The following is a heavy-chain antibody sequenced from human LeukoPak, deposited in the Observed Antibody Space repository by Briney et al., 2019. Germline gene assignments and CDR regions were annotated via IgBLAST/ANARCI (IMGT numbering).Heavy chain of an antibody. V-gene: IGHV4-4*09. CDR2: IYTSGST. CDR3: ARGRLRFLSQSWFDP. D-gene: IGHD3-3*01. Sequence: SETLSLTCTVSGGSISSYYWSWIRQPPGKGLEWIGYIYTSGSTNYNPSLKSRVTISVDTSKNQFSLKLSSVTAADTAVYYCARGRLRFLSQSWFDPWGQGTLVTVSS. CDR1: GGSISSYY. J-gene: IGHJ5*02.